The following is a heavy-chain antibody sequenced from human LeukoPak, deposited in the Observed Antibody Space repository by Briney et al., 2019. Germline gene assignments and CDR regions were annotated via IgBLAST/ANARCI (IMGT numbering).Heavy chain of an antibody. CDR1: GGSISSYY. V-gene: IGHV4-59*01. Sequence: PSETLSLTCTVSGGSISSYYWSWIRQPPGKGLEWIGYIYYSGSTNYNPSLKSRVTISVDTSKNQFSLKLSSVTAADTAVYYCARRRINWGFDYWGQGTLVTVSS. J-gene: IGHJ4*02. CDR3: ARRRINWGFDY. CDR2: IYYSGST. D-gene: IGHD7-27*01.